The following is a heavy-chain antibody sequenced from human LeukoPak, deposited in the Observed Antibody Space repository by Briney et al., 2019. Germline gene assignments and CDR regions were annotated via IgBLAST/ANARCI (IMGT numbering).Heavy chain of an antibody. CDR2: IIPIFGTA. J-gene: IGHJ3*02. CDR1: GGTFSSYA. Sequence: ASVKVSCKASGGTFSSYAISWVRQAPGQGLEWMGGIIPIFGTANYAQKFQGRVTITTGESTSTAYMELSSLRSEDTAVYYCARNYDFWSGYYTEAGAFDIWGQGTMVTVSS. CDR3: ARNYDFWSGYYTEAGAFDI. V-gene: IGHV1-69*05. D-gene: IGHD3-3*01.